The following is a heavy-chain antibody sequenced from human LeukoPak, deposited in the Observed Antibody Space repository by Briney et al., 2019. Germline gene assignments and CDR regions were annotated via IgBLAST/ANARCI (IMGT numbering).Heavy chain of an antibody. V-gene: IGHV3-23*01. CDR2: ISSSGSGDNT. CDR1: GVTLSTYA. CDR3: AYMRLLYYGIDY. Sequence: GGSLRLSCAASGVTLSTYAMSWARQAPGKGLEWVSGISSSGSGDNTYYADSVRGRFTISRDSSKNKLFLHMNTLRAEEKEIYYCAYMRLLYYGIDYWGQGTLVTVSS. D-gene: IGHD3-10*01. J-gene: IGHJ4*02.